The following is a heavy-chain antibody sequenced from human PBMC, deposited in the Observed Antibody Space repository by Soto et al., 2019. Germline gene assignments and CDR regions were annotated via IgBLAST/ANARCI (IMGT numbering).Heavy chain of an antibody. V-gene: IGHV3-23*01. Sequence: GGSLRLSCAASGFTFSSYAMSWVRQAPGKGLEWVSAISGSGGSTYYADSVKGRFTISRDNSKNTLYLQMNSLRAEDTAVYYCATAPDSGSYMDVWGKGTTVTVSS. CDR2: ISGSGGST. CDR1: GFTFSSYA. CDR3: ATAPDSGSYMDV. J-gene: IGHJ6*03. D-gene: IGHD1-26*01.